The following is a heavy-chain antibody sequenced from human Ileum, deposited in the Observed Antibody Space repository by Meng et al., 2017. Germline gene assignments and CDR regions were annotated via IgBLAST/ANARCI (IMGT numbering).Heavy chain of an antibody. V-gene: IGHV3-15*01. J-gene: IGHJ4*02. CDR3: AADVPEYVPQIDY. Sequence: ESLQISCAASGFSFRNVWMSWVRQAPGNGLEWVGRVRSKTYGETREYAAPVNGRFIISRDDSKNMVYLEVNSLKTEDTAVYYCAADVPEYVPQIDYWGQGTLVTVSS. CDR1: GFSFRNVW. CDR2: VRSKTYGETR. D-gene: IGHD2-2*01.